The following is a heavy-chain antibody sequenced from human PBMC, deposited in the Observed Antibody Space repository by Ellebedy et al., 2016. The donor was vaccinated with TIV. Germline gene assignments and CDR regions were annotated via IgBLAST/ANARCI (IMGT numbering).Heavy chain of an antibody. CDR3: AKGPQYQLLD. CDR2: VSGSGST. Sequence: GESLKISXAASGFTFRKYAMSWVRQAPGKGLEWVSSVSGSGSTYYADSVRGRFTISRDNSKSTLYLEINSLRAEDTAMYYCAKGPQYQLLDWGQGTLVTVSS. D-gene: IGHD2-2*01. J-gene: IGHJ4*02. V-gene: IGHV3-23*01. CDR1: GFTFRKYA.